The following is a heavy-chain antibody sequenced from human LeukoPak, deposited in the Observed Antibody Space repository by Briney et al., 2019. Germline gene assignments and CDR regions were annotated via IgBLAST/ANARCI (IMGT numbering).Heavy chain of an antibody. CDR1: GGSISSSSYY. V-gene: IGHV4-39*01. D-gene: IGHD2-21*02. CDR3: ARQVESYCGFDCYSYYFDY. J-gene: IGHJ4*02. CDR2: IYYRGST. Sequence: SETLSLTCTVSGGSISSSSYYWGWIRQPPGKGLEWIGSIYYRGSTKYNPSLKSRVTISVDTSKNQFSLKLSSVTAADTAVYYCARQVESYCGFDCYSYYFDYWGQGTLVTVSS.